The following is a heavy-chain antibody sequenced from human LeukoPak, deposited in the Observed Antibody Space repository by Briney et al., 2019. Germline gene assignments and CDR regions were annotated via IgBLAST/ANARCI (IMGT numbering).Heavy chain of an antibody. CDR3: AREGGYDSSGYYYR. CDR2: INPNSGGT. J-gene: IGHJ5*02. D-gene: IGHD3-22*01. CDR1: GYTFTGYY. Sequence: GASVKVSCKASGYTFTGYYMHWVRQAPGQGLEWMGWINPNSGGTNYAQKFQGRVTMTRDTSISTAYMELSSLRSEDTAVYYCAREGGYDSSGYYYRWGQGTLVTVSS. V-gene: IGHV1-2*02.